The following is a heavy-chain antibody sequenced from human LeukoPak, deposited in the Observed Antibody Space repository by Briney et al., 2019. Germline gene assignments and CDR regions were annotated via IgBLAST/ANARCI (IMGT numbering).Heavy chain of an antibody. V-gene: IGHV3-23*01. Sequence: GGSLRLSCAASGFTFSSYAMSWVRQAPGKGLEWVSAISGSGDSTYYADSVKGRFTISRDNSKNTLYLQMNSLRAEDMAVYYCAKAYYDFWSGLDYWGQGTLVTVSS. D-gene: IGHD3-3*01. J-gene: IGHJ4*02. CDR2: ISGSGDST. CDR1: GFTFSSYA. CDR3: AKAYYDFWSGLDY.